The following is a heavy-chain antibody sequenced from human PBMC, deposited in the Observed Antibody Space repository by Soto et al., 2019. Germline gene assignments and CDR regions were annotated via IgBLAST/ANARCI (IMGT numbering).Heavy chain of an antibody. Sequence: VRVSCRASGYTFTSYGISWVRQAPGQGLEWMGWISAYNGNTNYAQKLQGRVTMTTDTSTSTAYMELRSLRSDDTAVYYCARDLYYDILTGYYDGMDVWGQGTTVTVSS. CDR2: ISAYNGNT. CDR1: GYTFTSYG. J-gene: IGHJ6*02. V-gene: IGHV1-18*04. D-gene: IGHD3-9*01. CDR3: ARDLYYDILTGYYDGMDV.